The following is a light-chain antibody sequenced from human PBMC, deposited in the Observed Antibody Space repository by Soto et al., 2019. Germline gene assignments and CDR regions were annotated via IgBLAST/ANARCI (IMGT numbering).Light chain of an antibody. CDR2: TAS. CDR1: QGISSY. CDR3: QQYYNYPLT. V-gene: IGKV1-8*01. J-gene: IGKJ4*01. Sequence: AIRMTQSPSSFSASTGDRVTITCRASQGISSYLAWYQQKPGKAPKRLIYTASTLQSGVPSMFSGSGSGTDFTHTISCLQSEDFATYYCQQYYNYPLTFGGGTKGEIK.